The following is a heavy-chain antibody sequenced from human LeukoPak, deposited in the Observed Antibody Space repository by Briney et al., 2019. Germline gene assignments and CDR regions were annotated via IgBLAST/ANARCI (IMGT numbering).Heavy chain of an antibody. CDR1: GFTFSSFG. Sequence: GGSLRLSCAASGFTFSSFGMSWVRQAPGKGLEGVSVIGVDGVTTVCADSVKGRFTISRDNSKDTLYLQMNSLRAEDTAVYYCAKAAGVISRFFDSWGQGTLVTVSS. J-gene: IGHJ4*02. V-gene: IGHV3-23*01. D-gene: IGHD3-10*01. CDR3: AKAAGVISRFFDS. CDR2: IGVDGVTT.